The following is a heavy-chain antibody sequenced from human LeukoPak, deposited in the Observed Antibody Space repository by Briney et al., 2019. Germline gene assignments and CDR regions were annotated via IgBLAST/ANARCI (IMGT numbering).Heavy chain of an antibody. CDR2: IYYSGST. CDR1: GGSISSSSYY. CDR3: ARARRDGYNEGNYFDY. D-gene: IGHD5-24*01. V-gene: IGHV4-39*01. J-gene: IGHJ4*02. Sequence: PSETLSLTCTVSGGSISSSSYYWGWIRQPPGKGLEWIGSIYYSGSTYYNPSLKSRVTISVDTSKNQFSLKLSSVTAADTAVYYCARARRDGYNEGNYFDYWGQGTLVTVSS.